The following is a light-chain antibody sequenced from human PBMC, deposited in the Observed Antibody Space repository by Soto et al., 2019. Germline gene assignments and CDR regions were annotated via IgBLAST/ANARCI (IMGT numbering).Light chain of an antibody. V-gene: IGKV3-20*01. CDR3: QQYAGSPRT. CDR2: GAS. J-gene: IGKJ1*01. CDR1: QSVHRSY. Sequence: LLTRFPGTLFFSPGETAPLSCRAGQSVHRSYLAWYLQKPGQAPRLLIYGASSRATGIPDRFSGSGSGTDFTLTISGLEPEDFAVYFCQQYAGSPRTFGQGTKVDIK.